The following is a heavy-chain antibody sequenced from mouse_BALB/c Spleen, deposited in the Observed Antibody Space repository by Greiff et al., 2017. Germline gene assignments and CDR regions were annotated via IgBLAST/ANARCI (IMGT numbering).Heavy chain of an antibody. CDR3: ARDILALMDY. CDR2: IRNKANGYTT. V-gene: IGHV7-3*02. CDR1: GFTFTDYY. J-gene: IGHJ4*01. Sequence: EVKLVESGGGLVQPGGSLRLSCATSGFTFTDYYMSWVRQPPGKALEWLGFIRNKANGYTTEYSASVKGRFTISRDNSQSILYLQMNTLRAEDSATYYCARDILALMDYWGQGTSVTVSS.